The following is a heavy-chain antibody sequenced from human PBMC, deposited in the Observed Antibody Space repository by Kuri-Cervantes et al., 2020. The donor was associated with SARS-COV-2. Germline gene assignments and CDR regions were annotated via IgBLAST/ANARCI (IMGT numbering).Heavy chain of an antibody. Sequence: ASVKVSCKASGYTFTSYDINWVRQATGQGLEWMGWMNPNSGNTGYAQKFQGRVTMTRNTSISTAYMELSSLRPEDTAVYYCARVAWFNNWFDPWGQGTLVTVSS. J-gene: IGHJ5*02. D-gene: IGHD3-22*01. CDR2: MNPNSGNT. CDR3: ARVAWFNNWFDP. CDR1: GYTFTSYD. V-gene: IGHV1-8*01.